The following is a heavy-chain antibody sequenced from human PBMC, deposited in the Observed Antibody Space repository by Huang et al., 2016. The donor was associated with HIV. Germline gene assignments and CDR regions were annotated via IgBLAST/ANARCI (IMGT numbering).Heavy chain of an antibody. CDR1: GGSISSSSYY. D-gene: IGHD4-17*01. V-gene: IGHV4-39*01. CDR2: IYYIGNG. J-gene: IGHJ6*03. Sequence: QLQLQESGPGLVKPSETPSLTCTVSGGSISSSSYYWGWIRQSPGTGLEWIGSIYYIGNGYYNPSLKSRVTMSVDRSSNQFSLKMHSVTAADTAVYYCASRTTVTTTSNYHYFYMDVWGKGTTVIVSS. CDR3: ASRTTVTTTSNYHYFYMDV.